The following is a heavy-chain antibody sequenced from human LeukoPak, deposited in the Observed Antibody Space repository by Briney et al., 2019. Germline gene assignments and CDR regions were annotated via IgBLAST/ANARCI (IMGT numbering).Heavy chain of an antibody. Sequence: GGSLRLSCVPSGFTASGNYMSWVRQAPGKGLEWVSIIYSGGKTYYADSVKGRFTISRDNSKNTLYLQMSSLRAEDAAVYYCARDVVIGASYDYGDYVPFQHWGQGTLVTVSS. D-gene: IGHD4-17*01. CDR1: GFTASGNY. CDR3: ARDVVIGASYDYGDYVPFQH. J-gene: IGHJ1*01. V-gene: IGHV3-53*05. CDR2: IYSGGKT.